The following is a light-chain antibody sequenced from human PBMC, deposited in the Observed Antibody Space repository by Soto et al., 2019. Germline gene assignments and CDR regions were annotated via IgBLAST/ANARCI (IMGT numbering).Light chain of an antibody. CDR3: QQYYNSVLT. Sequence: DIQMTQSPSSLSASLGDRVTITCRASQSISNFLNWVQHKPGNAPKVLISAASTLQSGVPPRFSGSESGTDFTLTISGLQPEDSASYYCQQYYNSVLTFGGGTKVDTK. CDR2: AAS. V-gene: IGKV1-39*01. CDR1: QSISNF. J-gene: IGKJ4*01.